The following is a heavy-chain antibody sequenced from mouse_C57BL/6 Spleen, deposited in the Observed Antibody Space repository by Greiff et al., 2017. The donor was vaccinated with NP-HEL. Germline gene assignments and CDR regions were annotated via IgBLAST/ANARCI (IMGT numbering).Heavy chain of an antibody. D-gene: IGHD1-1*01. CDR2: IDPSDSYT. V-gene: IGHV1-50*01. CDR3: ARYPPHYYGSSPCDY. CDR1: GYTFTSYW. J-gene: IGHJ2*01. Sequence: QVQLQQPGAELVKPGASVKLSCKASGYTFTSYWMQWVKQRPGQGLEWIGEIDPSDSYTNYNQKFKGKATLTVDTSSSTAYMQLSSLTSEDSAVYYCARYPPHYYGSSPCDYWGQGTTLTVSS.